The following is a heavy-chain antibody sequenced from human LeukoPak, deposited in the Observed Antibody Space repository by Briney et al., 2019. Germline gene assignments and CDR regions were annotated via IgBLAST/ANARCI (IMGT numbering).Heavy chain of an antibody. D-gene: IGHD5-12*01. J-gene: IGHJ4*02. CDR2: IDPSDSYT. V-gene: IGHV5-10-1*01. CDR3: ARGYSGYDAVDY. CDR1: GYTFTSYW. Sequence: GESLKISCKGSGYTFTSYWITWVRQMPGKGLEWMGRIDPSDSYTNYSPSFQGHVTIPADKSISTAYLQWSSLKASDTAMYYCARGYSGYDAVDYWGQGTLVTVSS.